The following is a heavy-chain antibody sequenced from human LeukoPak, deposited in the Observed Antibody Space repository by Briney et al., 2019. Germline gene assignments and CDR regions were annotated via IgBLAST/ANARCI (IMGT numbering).Heavy chain of an antibody. J-gene: IGHJ6*02. V-gene: IGHV3-7*03. CDR3: AKHYGSGSYSYGMDV. CDR2: IKPDGSNQ. D-gene: IGHD3-10*01. CDR1: GFTFRTYW. Sequence: PGGSLRLSCAASGFTFRTYWMSWVRQTPGEGLEWLANIKPDGSNQYYVDSVRGRLTISRDNAKNSLYLQMNSLRAEDTALYYCAKHYGSGSYSYGMDVWGQGTTVTVSS.